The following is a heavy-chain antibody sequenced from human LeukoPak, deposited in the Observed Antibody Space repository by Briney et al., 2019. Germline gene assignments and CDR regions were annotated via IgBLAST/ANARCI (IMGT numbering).Heavy chain of an antibody. Sequence: SETLSLTCSVSGGSISSYYWSWIRQPPGKGLEWIGYIYYSGSTNYNPSLKSRVTISVDTFKNQFSLRLSSVTAADTAVYYCARRGSDWGQFDYWGQGTLVTVSS. CDR3: ARRGSDWGQFDY. CDR2: IYYSGST. D-gene: IGHD6-19*01. J-gene: IGHJ4*02. CDR1: GGSISSYY. V-gene: IGHV4-59*08.